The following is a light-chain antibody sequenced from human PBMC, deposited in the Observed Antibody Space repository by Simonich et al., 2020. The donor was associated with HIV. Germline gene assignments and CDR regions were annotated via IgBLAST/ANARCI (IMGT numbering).Light chain of an antibody. CDR3: QQNNSYTWT. V-gene: IGKV1-5*03. CDR1: ESISSW. Sequence: DIQMTQSPSSLSASVGDRVTITCRASESISSWLAWYQQKSGKAPNHLIYKASSLKSGVQSRFSGSGSGTEFTLTISSLQPDDFATYFCQQNNSYTWTLGQGTKVESK. J-gene: IGKJ1*01. CDR2: KAS.